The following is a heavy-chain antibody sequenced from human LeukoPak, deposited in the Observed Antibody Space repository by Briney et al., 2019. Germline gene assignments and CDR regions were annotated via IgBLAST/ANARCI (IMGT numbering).Heavy chain of an antibody. D-gene: IGHD3-16*02. V-gene: IGHV4-34*01. CDR3: ARGYDYVWGSYRSPYAY. Sequence: SETLSLTCAVYGGSFSGYYWSWIRQPPGKGLEWIGEINHSGSTNYNPSLKSRVTISADTSKNQFSLKLSSVTAADTAVYYCARGYDYVWGSYRSPYAYWGQGTLVTVSS. CDR2: INHSGST. J-gene: IGHJ4*02. CDR1: GGSFSGYY.